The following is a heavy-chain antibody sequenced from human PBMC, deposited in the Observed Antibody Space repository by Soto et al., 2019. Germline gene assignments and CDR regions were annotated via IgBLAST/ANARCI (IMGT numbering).Heavy chain of an antibody. CDR2: INPSGGST. CDR1: GYSITRYY. CDR3: ARSLWRYDSSGYYYETGDY. J-gene: IGHJ4*01. Sequence: ASVKVSCKASGYSITRYYTHWVRQAPGQGLEWMGIINPSGGSTSYAQKFQGRVTMTRDTSTSTVYMELSSLRSEDTAVYYCARSLWRYDSSGYYYETGDYWG. D-gene: IGHD3-22*01. V-gene: IGHV1-46*03.